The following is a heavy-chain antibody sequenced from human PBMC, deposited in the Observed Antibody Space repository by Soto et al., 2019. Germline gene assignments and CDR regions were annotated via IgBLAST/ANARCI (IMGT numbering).Heavy chain of an antibody. CDR3: AREKDVWFGKEGCDY. Sequence: QVQLQESGPGLVTPSQTLSLTCTVSGGSISSGDYYWSWIRQPSGKGLEWIGYIYYSGSTYYNPSLTSRLTISVGTSKNQFSLKLSSVTSADTAVYSCAREKDVWFGKEGCDYWGQGTLVTVSS. D-gene: IGHD3-10*01. CDR2: IYYSGST. J-gene: IGHJ4*02. V-gene: IGHV4-30-4*01. CDR1: GGSISSGDYY.